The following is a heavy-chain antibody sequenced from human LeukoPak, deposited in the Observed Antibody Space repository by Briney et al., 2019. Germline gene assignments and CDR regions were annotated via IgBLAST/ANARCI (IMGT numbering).Heavy chain of an antibody. D-gene: IGHD3-3*01. CDR1: GFTFSSYA. CDR3: AKAGLRFLEWQIDY. Sequence: PGGSLRLSCASSGFTFSSYAMSWVRQAPGKGLEWVSAISGSGGSTYYADSVKGRFTTSRDNSKNTLYLQMNSLRAEDTAVYYCAKAGLRFLEWQIDYWGQGTLVTVSS. CDR2: ISGSGGST. J-gene: IGHJ4*02. V-gene: IGHV3-23*01.